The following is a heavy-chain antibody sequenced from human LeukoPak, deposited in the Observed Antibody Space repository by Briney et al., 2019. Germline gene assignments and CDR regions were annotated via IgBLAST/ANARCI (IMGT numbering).Heavy chain of an antibody. Sequence: SETLSLTCTVSGGSISSGSYYWSWIRQPAGKGLEWIGRIYTSGSTNYNPSLKSRVTISVDTSKNQFSLKLSSVTAADTAVYYCARRLVWVYGDYSWAFDIWGQGTMVTVSS. V-gene: IGHV4-61*02. J-gene: IGHJ3*02. D-gene: IGHD4-17*01. CDR2: IYTSGST. CDR3: ARRLVWVYGDYSWAFDI. CDR1: GGSISSGSYY.